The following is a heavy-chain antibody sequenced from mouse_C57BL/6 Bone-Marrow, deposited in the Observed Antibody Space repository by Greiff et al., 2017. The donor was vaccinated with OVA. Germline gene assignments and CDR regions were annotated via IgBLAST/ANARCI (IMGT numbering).Heavy chain of an antibody. CDR1: GYTFTSYW. Sequence: QVQLQQPGAELVKPGASVKLSCKASGYTFTSYWMHWVKQRPGQGLEWIGMIHPTSGSTNYNEKFKSKATLTVDKSSSTAYMQLSSLTSEDSAVYYCANGIYDGSYDAYWGQGTTLIVSS. J-gene: IGHJ2*01. V-gene: IGHV1-64*01. CDR3: ANGIYDGSYDAY. D-gene: IGHD2-1*01. CDR2: IHPTSGST.